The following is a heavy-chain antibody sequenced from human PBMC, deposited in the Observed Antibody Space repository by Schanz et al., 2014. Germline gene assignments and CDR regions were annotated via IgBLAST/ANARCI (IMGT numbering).Heavy chain of an antibody. J-gene: IGHJ4*02. CDR1: GFSVSTNY. Sequence: EVQLVESGGGLIQPGGSLRLSCAVSGFSVSTNYMSWVRQAPGKGLEWVSSIYINSGSTNYADSVKGRYTISRDNSKNTLSLQMNSLRAEDTAVYYCAKELRPGTERPRGNFDYWGQGTLVTVSS. V-gene: IGHV3-53*01. CDR3: AKELRPGTERPRGNFDY. CDR2: IYINSGST. D-gene: IGHD1-7*01.